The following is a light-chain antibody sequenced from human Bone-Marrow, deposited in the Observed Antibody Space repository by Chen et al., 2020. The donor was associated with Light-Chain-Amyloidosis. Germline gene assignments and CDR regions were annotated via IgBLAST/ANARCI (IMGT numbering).Light chain of an antibody. V-gene: IGKV3-20*01. Sequence: EIVLTQSPGTLSLSPGEGANLSCWASQTISSNYLTWYQQKFGQAPRLLIYGSSSRATGIPDRFTGSGSGTDFTLTINRLKPEDFAMYYCQQYGTSPLTFGGGTKVEIK. CDR2: GSS. J-gene: IGKJ4*01. CDR3: QQYGTSPLT. CDR1: QTISSNY.